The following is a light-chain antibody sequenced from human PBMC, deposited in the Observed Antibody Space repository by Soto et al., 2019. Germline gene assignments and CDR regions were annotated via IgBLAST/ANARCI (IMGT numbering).Light chain of an antibody. CDR2: DAS. CDR3: QQRISLPLT. CDR1: QSVDGL. Sequence: SLLNQSPATLSLSLGERATLSCRASQSVDGLLGWYQQKPGQAPRLLIYDASKRATGIPARFSGSGFETDFTLTISSLEPEDSAVYYCQQRISLPLTFAGGTKVDIK. J-gene: IGKJ4*01. V-gene: IGKV3-11*01.